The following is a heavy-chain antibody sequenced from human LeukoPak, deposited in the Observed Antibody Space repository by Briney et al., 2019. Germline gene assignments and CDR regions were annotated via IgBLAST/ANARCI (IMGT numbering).Heavy chain of an antibody. Sequence: SETLSLTCTVSGGSISSYYWSWIRQPPGKGLEWIGYFYHSGSTHYNPSLKSRVTISADTSKNQFSLKLTSVTAADTAVYYCARDRQWLVDHWGQGTLVTVSS. D-gene: IGHD6-19*01. CDR2: FYHSGST. J-gene: IGHJ5*02. CDR3: ARDRQWLVDH. V-gene: IGHV4-59*12. CDR1: GGSISSYY.